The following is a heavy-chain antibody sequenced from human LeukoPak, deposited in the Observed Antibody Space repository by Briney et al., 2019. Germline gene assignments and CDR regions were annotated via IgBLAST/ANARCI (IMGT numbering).Heavy chain of an antibody. J-gene: IGHJ4*02. CDR3: TRDSILDSGELLGGIDY. CDR2: IRSKAYGGTT. V-gene: IGHV3-49*03. Sequence: PGRSLRLSCTASGFTFGDYAMSWFRQAPGKGLEWVGFIRSKAYGGTTEYAASVKGRFTISRDDSKSIAYLQMNSLKTEDTAVYYCTRDSILDSGELLGGIDYWGQGTLVTVSS. CDR1: GFTFGDYA. D-gene: IGHD1-26*01.